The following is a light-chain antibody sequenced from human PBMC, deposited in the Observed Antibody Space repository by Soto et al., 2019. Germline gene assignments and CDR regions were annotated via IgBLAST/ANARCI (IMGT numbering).Light chain of an antibody. CDR1: QSVDSSF. CDR3: QQYVSSVT. V-gene: IGKV3-20*01. J-gene: IGKJ1*01. CDR2: GAS. Sequence: EIVLTQSPGFLSLSPGERATLSCRASQSVDSSFFAWYQQKPGQAPRLLIYGASQRATGIPDRFSGSGSGTDFTLTISRLEPEDFAVYYCQQYVSSVTFGQGTKVEI.